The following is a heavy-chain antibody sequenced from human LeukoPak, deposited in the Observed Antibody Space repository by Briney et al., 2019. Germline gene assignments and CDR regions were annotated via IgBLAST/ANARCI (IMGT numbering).Heavy chain of an antibody. Sequence: GASVKVSCETSGYAFTGHYIHWVRQAPGQGLEWLGWINSNSGDTKYEEKFQGRVTMTRDTSITTVYMDLTRLTSDDAAVYYCARVGLGKDTAFDIWGQGTMVTVSS. J-gene: IGHJ3*02. V-gene: IGHV1-2*02. CDR2: INSNSGDT. CDR1: GYAFTGHY. D-gene: IGHD2-15*01. CDR3: ARVGLGKDTAFDI.